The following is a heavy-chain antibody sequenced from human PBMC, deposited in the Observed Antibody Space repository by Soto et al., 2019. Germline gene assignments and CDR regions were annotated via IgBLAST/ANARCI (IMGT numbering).Heavy chain of an antibody. CDR3: ARDRSSSQFVWYFDL. D-gene: IGHD6-13*01. CDR1: GFTFSSYA. CDR2: ISYDGSNK. V-gene: IGHV3-30-3*01. J-gene: IGHJ2*01. Sequence: QVQLVESGGGVVQPGRSLRLSCAASGFTFSSYAMHWVRQAPGKGLEWVAVISYDGSNKYYADSVKGRFTISRDNSKNTLYLQRNSLRPEDTAVYYCARDRSSSQFVWYFDLWGRGTLVTVSS.